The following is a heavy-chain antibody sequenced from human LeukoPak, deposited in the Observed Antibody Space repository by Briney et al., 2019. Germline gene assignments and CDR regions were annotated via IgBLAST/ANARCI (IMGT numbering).Heavy chain of an antibody. CDR1: GFTFSSYW. V-gene: IGHV3-7*01. J-gene: IGHJ5*02. D-gene: IGHD2-15*01. Sequence: GGCLRLSCAASGFTFSSYWMSSVRQAPRKGLGWVANIKQDGSEKYYVDSVKGRFTISRDNAKNSLYLQMNSLRAEDTAVYYCARYCSGGSLYNWFDPWGQGTLVTVSS. CDR2: IKQDGSEK. CDR3: ARYCSGGSLYNWFDP.